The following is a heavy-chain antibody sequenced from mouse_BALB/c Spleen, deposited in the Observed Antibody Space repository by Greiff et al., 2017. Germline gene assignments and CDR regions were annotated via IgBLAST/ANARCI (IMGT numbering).Heavy chain of an antibody. V-gene: IGHV1-9*01. J-gene: IGHJ4*01. D-gene: IGHD1-2*01. CDR1: GYTFSSYW. CDR3: ARPLRHYYAMDY. CDR2: ILPGSGST. Sequence: QVQLQQSGAELMKPGASVKISCKATGYTFSSYWIEWVKQRPGHGLEWIGEILPGSGSTNYNEKFKGKATFTADTSSNTAYMQLSSLTSEDSAVYYCARPLRHYYAMDYWGQGTSVTVSS.